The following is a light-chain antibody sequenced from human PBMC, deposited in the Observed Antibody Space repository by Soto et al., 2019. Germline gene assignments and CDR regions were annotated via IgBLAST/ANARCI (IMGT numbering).Light chain of an antibody. CDR1: QSVSSN. V-gene: IGKV3-15*01. CDR2: GAS. Sequence: EIVMTQSPATLSVSPGERATLSCRASQSVSSNLAWYQQKPGQAPRLLIYGASTRATGIPARFSGSGSGTEFTLTISSLQSDDFATYYCQQAASFPITFGQGTRREIK. J-gene: IGKJ5*01. CDR3: QQAASFPIT.